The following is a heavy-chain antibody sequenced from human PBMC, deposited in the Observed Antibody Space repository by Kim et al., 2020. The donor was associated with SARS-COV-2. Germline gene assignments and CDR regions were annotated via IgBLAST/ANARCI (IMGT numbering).Heavy chain of an antibody. Sequence: SETLSLTCTVSGGSISSGGYYWSWIRQHPGKGLEWIGYIYYSGSTYYNPSLKSRVTISVDTSKNQFSLKLSSVTAADTAVYYCARVSLSSGSSITMVRGVRFGAAFDIWGQGTMVTVSS. D-gene: IGHD3-10*01. V-gene: IGHV4-31*03. CDR3: ARVSLSSGSSITMVRGVRFGAAFDI. CDR2: IYYSGST. CDR1: GGSISSGGYY. J-gene: IGHJ3*02.